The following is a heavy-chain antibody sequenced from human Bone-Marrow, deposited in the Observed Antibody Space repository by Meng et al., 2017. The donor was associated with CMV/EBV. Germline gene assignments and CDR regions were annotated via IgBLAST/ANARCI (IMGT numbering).Heavy chain of an antibody. J-gene: IGHJ5*02. D-gene: IGHD1-20*01. CDR1: GGTFSSYT. Sequence: SVKVSCKASGGTFSSYTISWVRQAPGQGLEWMGRIIPILGIANYAQKFQGRVTINADKSTSTAYMELSSLRSEDTAVYYCARGGGVYNWIPTGNWFDPWGQGTLVTVSS. CDR3: ARGGGVYNWIPTGNWFDP. CDR2: IIPILGIA. V-gene: IGHV1-69*02.